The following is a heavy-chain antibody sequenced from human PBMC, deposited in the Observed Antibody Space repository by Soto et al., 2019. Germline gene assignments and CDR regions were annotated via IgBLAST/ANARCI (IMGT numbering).Heavy chain of an antibody. Sequence: HPGGSLRLSCAASGFSFSAYSMNWVRQTPGRGLEWVSFIDLSGTTTYYRDSVKGRFTIFKGKSRNTVYLQMRSLTVEDAAIYYCTKDRVPDGIYSFDYWGQGALVTVSS. J-gene: IGHJ4*02. CDR2: IDLSGTTT. D-gene: IGHD2-15*01. CDR3: TKDRVPDGIYSFDY. CDR1: GFSFSAYS. V-gene: IGHV3-23*03.